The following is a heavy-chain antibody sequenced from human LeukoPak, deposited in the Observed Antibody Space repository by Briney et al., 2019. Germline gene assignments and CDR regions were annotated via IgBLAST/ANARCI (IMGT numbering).Heavy chain of an antibody. CDR3: ARDYDAREFDY. V-gene: IGHV1-46*01. D-gene: IGHD3-16*01. Sequence: ASVKVSCKASGYTFSASLLHWVRQAPGQGLEWMGIINPSGGSTSYAQKFQGRVTMTRDTSTSTVYMELSSLRSEDTAVYYCARDYDAREFDYWGQGTLVTVSS. J-gene: IGHJ4*02. CDR1: GYTFSASL. CDR2: INPSGGST.